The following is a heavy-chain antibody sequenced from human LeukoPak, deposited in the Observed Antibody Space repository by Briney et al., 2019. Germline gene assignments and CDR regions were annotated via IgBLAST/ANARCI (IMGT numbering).Heavy chain of an antibody. J-gene: IGHJ4*02. V-gene: IGHV3-66*01. D-gene: IGHD3-3*01. CDR2: IYSGGST. CDR3: AKVHYDFWSGYYIDY. CDR1: GFTVSGYY. Sequence: PGGSLRLSCAVSGFTVSGYYMSWVRQAPGKGLEWVSVIYSGGSTYYADSVEGRFTISRDNSKNTLYLQMNSLRAEDTAVYYCAKVHYDFWSGYYIDYWGQGTLVTVSS.